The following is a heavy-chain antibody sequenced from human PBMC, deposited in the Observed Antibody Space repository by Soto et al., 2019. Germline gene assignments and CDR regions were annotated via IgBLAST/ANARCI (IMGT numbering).Heavy chain of an antibody. V-gene: IGHV1-18*01. CDR3: ARLLTEGATFREDAFDI. CDR2: ISTCNGKT. D-gene: IGHD1-26*01. J-gene: IGHJ3*02. Sequence: QVELMQSGGEVKRPGASVKVSCKSSRYTFTSHGISWVRQAPGQGLEWMGWISTCNGKTDSAQKFQGRVTMTADTRTNTAYMELRSLRSDDTAVYYCARLLTEGATFREDAFDIWGQGTKVTVSS. CDR1: RYTFTSHG.